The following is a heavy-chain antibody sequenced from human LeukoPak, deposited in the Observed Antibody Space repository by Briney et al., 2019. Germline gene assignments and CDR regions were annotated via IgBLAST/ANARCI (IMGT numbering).Heavy chain of an antibody. CDR2: LYNTVNT. J-gene: IGHJ4*02. CDR3: ARAKPDWNPPDY. D-gene: IGHD1-1*01. CDR1: GGPITSNF. V-gene: IGHV4-59*08. Sequence: PSETLSLTCTVSGGPITSNFWSWIRQPPGNGLEWIGYLYNTVNTKYNPSLKSRATISGDTSKNQFSLKLNSLSAADTAVYYCARAKPDWNPPDYWGQGILVTVSS.